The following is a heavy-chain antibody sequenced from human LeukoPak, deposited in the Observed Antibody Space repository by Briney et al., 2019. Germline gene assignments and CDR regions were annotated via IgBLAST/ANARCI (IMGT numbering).Heavy chain of an antibody. V-gene: IGHV3-7*01. D-gene: IGHD6-13*01. Sequence: PGGSLRLSCAASGFTFNSYWMNWVRQAPGKGLEWVASLILDGSEKYYVGSVKGRFTISRDNAQKSLYLRMNSLRAEDTAVYYCARDSEKSSSFAFDIWGQGTMVTVSS. CDR3: ARDSEKSSSFAFDI. CDR1: GFTFNSYW. CDR2: LILDGSEK. J-gene: IGHJ3*02.